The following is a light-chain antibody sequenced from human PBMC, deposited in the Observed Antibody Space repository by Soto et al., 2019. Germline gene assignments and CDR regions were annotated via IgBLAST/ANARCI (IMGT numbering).Light chain of an antibody. CDR2: EVS. J-gene: IGLJ2*01. V-gene: IGLV2-23*02. Sequence: QSALTQPASVSGSPGQSITISCTGTSSDVGSYDLVSWYQQRPGKAPKLMIYEVSKRPSGVSSRFSGSKSGNTASLTISGLRAEDEADYYCCSFAPSDTFVVFGGGTQLTVL. CDR3: CSFAPSDTFVV. CDR1: SSDVGSYDL.